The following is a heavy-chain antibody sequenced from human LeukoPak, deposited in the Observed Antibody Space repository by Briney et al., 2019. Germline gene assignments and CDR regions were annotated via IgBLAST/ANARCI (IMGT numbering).Heavy chain of an antibody. J-gene: IGHJ4*02. V-gene: IGHV1-69*13. CDR2: IIPIFGTA. D-gene: IGHD6-25*01. CDR3: ARAASATYYFDY. Sequence: SVKVSCEASGYTFTSYYMHWVRQAPGQGLEWMGGIIPIFGTANYAQKFQGRVTITADESTSTAYMELSSLRSEDTAVYYCARAASATYYFDYWGQGTLVTVSS. CDR1: GYTFTSYY.